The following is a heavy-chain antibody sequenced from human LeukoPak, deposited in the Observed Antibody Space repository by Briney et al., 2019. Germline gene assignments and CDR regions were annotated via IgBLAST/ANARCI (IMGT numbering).Heavy chain of an antibody. V-gene: IGHV1-24*01. CDR1: GYTLTELS. CDR2: FDPEDGET. J-gene: IGHJ4*02. CDR3: ARTMVRGVIITKYYFDY. D-gene: IGHD3-10*01. Sequence: ASVKVSCKVSGYTLTELSMHWVRQAPGKGLEWMGGFDPEDGETIYAQKFQGRVTMTEDTSTDTAYMELSSLRSEDTAVYYCARTMVRGVIITKYYFDYWGQGTLVTVSS.